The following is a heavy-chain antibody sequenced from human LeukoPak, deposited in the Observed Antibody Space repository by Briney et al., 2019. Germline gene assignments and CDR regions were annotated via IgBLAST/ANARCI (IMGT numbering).Heavy chain of an antibody. CDR2: FNPNSGRT. J-gene: IGHJ4*02. CDR1: GYTFTGYY. CDR3: ARGPYYYDSSGYYQPLVY. V-gene: IGHV1-2*02. D-gene: IGHD3-22*01. Sequence: ASVKVSCKASGYTFTGYYMHWVRQAPGQGLEWMGWFNPNSGRTNYAQKFQGRVTMTRGTSISTAYMELSRLRSDDTAVYYCARGPYYYDSSGYYQPLVYWGQGTLVTVSS.